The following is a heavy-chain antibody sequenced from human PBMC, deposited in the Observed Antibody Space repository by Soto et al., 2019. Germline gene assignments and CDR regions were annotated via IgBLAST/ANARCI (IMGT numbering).Heavy chain of an antibody. D-gene: IGHD6-6*01. CDR3: ARGGCTPARFSY. CDR1: GGSFSGYC. J-gene: IGHJ4*02. Sequence: SETLSLTCGVYGGSFSGYCWSWIRQTRGKGLEWIGEVSHSGSTNYNPSLKSRVTISVDTPKNQFSLNLSSVTAADTAVYYCARGGCTPARFSYWGQGTLVTVSS. V-gene: IGHV4-34*01. CDR2: VSHSGST.